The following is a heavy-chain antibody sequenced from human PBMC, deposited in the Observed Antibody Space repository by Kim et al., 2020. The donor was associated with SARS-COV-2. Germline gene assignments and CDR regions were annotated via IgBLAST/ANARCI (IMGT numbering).Heavy chain of an antibody. CDR2: IWYDGSNK. CDR3: AKDGGGYFDWLNGYYYGMDV. D-gene: IGHD3-9*01. Sequence: GGSLRLSCAASGFTFSSYGMHWVRQAPGKGLEWVAVIWYDGSNKYYADSVKGRFTISRDNSKNTLYLQMNSLRAEDTAVYYCAKDGGGYFDWLNGYYYGMDVWGQGTTVTVSS. J-gene: IGHJ6*01. V-gene: IGHV3-33*06. CDR1: GFTFSSYG.